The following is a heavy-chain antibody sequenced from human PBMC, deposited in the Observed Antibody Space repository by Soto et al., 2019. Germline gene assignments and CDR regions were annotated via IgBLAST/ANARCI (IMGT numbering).Heavy chain of an antibody. Sequence: ASVKVSCKASGYTFTSYAMHWVRQAPGQRLEWMGWINAGNGNTKYSQKFQGRVTLTRDTSASTAYMKLSSLRSEYTAVYYCARGNIAARPDWFDPWGQGTLVTVSS. V-gene: IGHV1-3*01. CDR3: ARGNIAARPDWFDP. CDR2: INAGNGNT. J-gene: IGHJ5*02. D-gene: IGHD6-6*01. CDR1: GYTFTSYA.